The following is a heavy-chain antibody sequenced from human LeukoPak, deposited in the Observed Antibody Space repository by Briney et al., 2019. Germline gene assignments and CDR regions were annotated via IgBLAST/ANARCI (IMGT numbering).Heavy chain of an antibody. CDR2: ISYDGSNK. D-gene: IGHD3-22*01. J-gene: IGHJ6*02. CDR3: ARVLIVVGRRYGMDV. Sequence: GGSLRLSCAASGFTFSSYAMHWVRQAPGKGLEWVAVISYDGSNKYYADSVKGRFTISRDNSKNTLYLRMNSLRAEDTAVYYCARVLIVVGRRYGMDVWGQGTTVTVSS. V-gene: IGHV3-30-3*01. CDR1: GFTFSSYA.